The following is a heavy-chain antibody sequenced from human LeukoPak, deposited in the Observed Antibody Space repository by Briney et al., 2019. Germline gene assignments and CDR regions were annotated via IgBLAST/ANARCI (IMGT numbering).Heavy chain of an antibody. CDR3: ARSTYYYDISGYYFDY. V-gene: IGHV4-59*01. CDR2: IYYSGST. D-gene: IGHD3-22*01. CDR1: GGSISSYY. Sequence: SETLSLTCTVSGGSISSYYWSWIRQPPGKGLEWIGYIYYSGSTNYNPSLKSRVTISVDTSKNQFSLKLSSVTAAGTAVYYCARSTYYYDISGYYFDYWGQGTLVTVSS. J-gene: IGHJ4*02.